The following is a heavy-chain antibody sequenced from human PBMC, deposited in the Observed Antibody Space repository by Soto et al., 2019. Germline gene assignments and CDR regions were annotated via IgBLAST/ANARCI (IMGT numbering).Heavy chain of an antibody. Sequence: ASVKVSCKASGYTFTSYYMHWVRQAPGQGLEWMGIINPSGGSTSYAQKFQGRVTMTRDTSTSTVYMELSSLRSEDTAVYYCARDLDYSRYFEYGEDWFDPWGQGTLVTVSS. CDR3: ARDLDYSRYFEYGEDWFDP. D-gene: IGHD4-4*01. CDR2: INPSGGST. J-gene: IGHJ5*02. CDR1: GYTFTSYY. V-gene: IGHV1-46*03.